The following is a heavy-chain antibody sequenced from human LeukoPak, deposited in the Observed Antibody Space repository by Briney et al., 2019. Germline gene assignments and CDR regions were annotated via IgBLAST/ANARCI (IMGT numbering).Heavy chain of an antibody. J-gene: IGHJ4*02. Sequence: ASVKVSCKASGYAFTNYYMHWVRQAPGLGFEWMGWINPKSGGTSYPQKFQGRLTMTRDTSISTAYMELSRLRSDDTAVYYCVPSANYYYFDYWGQGTLVTVSS. D-gene: IGHD4/OR15-4a*01. CDR3: VPSANYYYFDY. V-gene: IGHV1-2*02. CDR2: INPKSGGT. CDR1: GYAFTNYY.